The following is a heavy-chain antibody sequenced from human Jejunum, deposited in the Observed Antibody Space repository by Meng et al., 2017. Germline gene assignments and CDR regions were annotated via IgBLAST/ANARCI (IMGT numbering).Heavy chain of an antibody. J-gene: IGHJ4*02. CDR2: INGNNGAT. V-gene: IGHV1-2*02. D-gene: IGHD3-22*01. CDR1: GYSFTGYK. Sequence: ASVKVSCKASGYSFTGYKMHWVRQVPGQGLEWMGWINGNNGATNYAQKFQGRVTMTRDTSISTTYMEVSRLTFDDTAVFYCARSLIEIWTPDFDYWGQGTLVTVSS. CDR3: ARSLIEIWTPDFDY.